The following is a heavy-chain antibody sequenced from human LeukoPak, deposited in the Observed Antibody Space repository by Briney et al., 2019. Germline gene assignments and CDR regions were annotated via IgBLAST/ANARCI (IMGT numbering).Heavy chain of an antibody. CDR3: AKQSAGSAAWYSLHYDF. J-gene: IGHJ4*02. Sequence: GVSLRLSCAASGFTLSSYAMTWVRQAPGRGLEWVSSVDGGGGGTYYADSVKGRFTISRDNSKHTLYLQMNGLRAEDTAVYFCAKQSAGSAAWYSLHYDFWGQGTLVTVSS. V-gene: IGHV3-23*01. CDR2: VDGGGGGT. CDR1: GFTLSSYA. D-gene: IGHD6-13*01.